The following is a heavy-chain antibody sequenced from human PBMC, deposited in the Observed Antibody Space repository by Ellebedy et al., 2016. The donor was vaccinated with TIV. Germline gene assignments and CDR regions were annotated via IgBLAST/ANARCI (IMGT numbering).Heavy chain of an antibody. D-gene: IGHD3-10*01. CDR3: AAASGSRLNWYIDL. Sequence: SETLSLXXTVSGGSISSSSYYWGWIRQPPGKGLEWIGSIYYSGSTYYNPSLKSRVTISTDTSKNQVSLNLSSVTAADTAVYYCAAASGSRLNWYIDLWGRGTLVTVSS. V-gene: IGHV4-39*07. CDR1: GGSISSSSYY. CDR2: IYYSGST. J-gene: IGHJ2*01.